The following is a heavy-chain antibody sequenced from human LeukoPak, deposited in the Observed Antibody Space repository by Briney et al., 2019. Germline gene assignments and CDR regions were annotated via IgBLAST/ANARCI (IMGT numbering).Heavy chain of an antibody. J-gene: IGHJ4*02. CDR2: IYYSGST. CDR3: ARSYSSWSSFDF. CDR1: GGSISSSSYY. V-gene: IGHV4-39*07. Sequence: SETLSLTCTVSGGSISSSSYYWGWIRQPPGKGLEWIGSIYYSGSTYYNPSLKSRVTISVDTSKNQFSLKLSSVTAADTAVYYCARSYSSWSSFDFWGQGTLVTVSS. D-gene: IGHD6-13*01.